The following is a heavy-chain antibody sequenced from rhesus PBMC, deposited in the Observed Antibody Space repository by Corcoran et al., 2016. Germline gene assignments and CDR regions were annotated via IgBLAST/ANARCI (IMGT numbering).Heavy chain of an antibody. CDR1: GFTFSSYE. CDR2: MSKSGGTT. J-gene: IGHJ4*01. CDR3: ISGYS. V-gene: IGHV3-100*02. Sequence: DVQLVESGGGLVKPGGSLRLSCVASGFTFSSYEMHWVRQAPGKGLEWVSVMSKSGGTTYYADSVKGRCTISRDNAKNSLFLQMNSLRAEDTAVYYCISGYSWGQGVLVTVSS. D-gene: IGHD5-42*01.